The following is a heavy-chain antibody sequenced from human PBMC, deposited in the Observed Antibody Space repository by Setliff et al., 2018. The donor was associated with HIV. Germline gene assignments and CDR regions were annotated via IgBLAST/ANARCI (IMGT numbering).Heavy chain of an antibody. CDR2: LSHSGRT. D-gene: IGHD3-16*01. CDR3: VHSLLGAPMVDY. V-gene: IGHV4-34*01. CDR1: GGSFSGYY. J-gene: IGHJ4*02. Sequence: SETLSLTCAVYGGSFSGYYWSWIRQPPGKGLEWIGELSHSGRTYYNPSLKSRVAMSIDTSKNQFSLRLNSVTAADTAMYYCVHSLLGAPMVDYWGQGTLVTVSS.